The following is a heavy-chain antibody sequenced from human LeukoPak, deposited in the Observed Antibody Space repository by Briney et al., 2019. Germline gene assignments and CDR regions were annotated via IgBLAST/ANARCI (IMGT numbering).Heavy chain of an antibody. J-gene: IGHJ4*02. Sequence: GSLRLSCAASGFTFDDYAMHWVRQAPGKGLEWVSAISGSGGSTYYADSVKGRFTISRDNSKNTLYLQMYSLRAEDTAVYYCAKDLSGYSSGWYGAPNDYWGQGTLVTVSS. V-gene: IGHV3-23*01. D-gene: IGHD6-19*01. CDR1: GFTFDDYA. CDR3: AKDLSGYSSGWYGAPNDY. CDR2: ISGSGGST.